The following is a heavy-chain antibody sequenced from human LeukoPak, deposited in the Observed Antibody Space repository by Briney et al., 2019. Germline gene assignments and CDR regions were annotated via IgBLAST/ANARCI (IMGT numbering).Heavy chain of an antibody. V-gene: IGHV4-59*08. CDR2: IYYSGST. J-gene: IGHJ4*02. D-gene: IGHD1-1*01. CDR1: GGSISSYY. Sequence: SETLSLTCTVSGGSISSYYWSWIRQPPGKGLEWIGYIYYSGSTNYNPSLKGRVTISVDTSKNQFSLKLSSVAAAGTAVYYSARCGAKLDPTSLWGQGTLVTVSS. CDR3: ARCGAKLDPTSL.